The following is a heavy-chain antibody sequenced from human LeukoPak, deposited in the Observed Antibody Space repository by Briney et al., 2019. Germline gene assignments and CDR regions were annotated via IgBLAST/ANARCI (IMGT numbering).Heavy chain of an antibody. J-gene: IGHJ3*02. CDR2: IIPIFGTA. Sequence: SVKVSCKASGGTFSSYAISWVRQAPGQGLEWMGGIIPIFGTANYAQKFQGRVTITADESTSTAYMELSSLRSEDTAVYYCARVAVAPAATVWAFDIWGQGTMVTVSS. V-gene: IGHV1-69*13. CDR3: ARVAVAPAATVWAFDI. CDR1: GGTFSSYA. D-gene: IGHD2-2*01.